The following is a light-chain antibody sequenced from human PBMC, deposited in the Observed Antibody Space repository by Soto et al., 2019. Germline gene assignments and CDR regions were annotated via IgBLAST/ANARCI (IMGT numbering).Light chain of an antibody. V-gene: IGLV2-8*01. J-gene: IGLJ1*01. CDR1: SSDVGGYNY. CDR2: EVN. CDR3: SSYAGSSNV. Sequence: QYALTQPPSAAGSPGQSVAISCTGTSSDVGGYNYVSWYQQHPGKAPKLMIYEVNKRPSGVPDRFSGSKSGNTASLTVSGLQAEDEADYYCSSYAGSSNVFGTETKVT.